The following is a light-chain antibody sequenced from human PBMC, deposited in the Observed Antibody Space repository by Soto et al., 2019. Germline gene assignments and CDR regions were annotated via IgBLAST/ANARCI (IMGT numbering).Light chain of an antibody. J-gene: IGKJ1*01. CDR2: KAS. V-gene: IGKV1-5*03. Sequence: DIPMTQSPSTLSASVGDRVTITCRASQSLSSWLAWYQQKPGKAPKVLIYKASTLESGVPSRFSGSGSGTEFTLSISSLQPDDFATYYCQQYNSFPWTFGQGTKVDI. CDR3: QQYNSFPWT. CDR1: QSLSSW.